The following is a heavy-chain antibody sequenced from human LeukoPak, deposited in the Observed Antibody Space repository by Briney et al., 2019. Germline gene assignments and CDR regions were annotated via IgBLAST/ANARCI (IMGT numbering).Heavy chain of an antibody. J-gene: IGHJ4*02. CDR1: GGSFSGYY. D-gene: IGHD2-21*01. V-gene: IGHV4-34*01. CDR3: ASIGGGILWWYSH. CDR2: INHSGST. Sequence: SETLSLTCAVYGGSFSGYYWSWIRQPPGKGLEWIGEINHSGSTNCNPSLKSRVTISVDTSKNQFSLRLSSVTAADTAVYYCASIGGGILWWYSHWGQGTLVTVSS.